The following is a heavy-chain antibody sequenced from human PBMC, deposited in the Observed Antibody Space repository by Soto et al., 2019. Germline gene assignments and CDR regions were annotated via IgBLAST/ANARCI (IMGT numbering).Heavy chain of an antibody. CDR2: ISYDGSNK. CDR3: ARPLWFGESYYFDY. D-gene: IGHD3-10*01. J-gene: IGHJ4*02. CDR1: GFTFSSYA. Sequence: QVQLVESGGGVVQPGRSLRLSCAASGFTFSSYAMHWVRQAPGKGLEWVAVISYDGSNKYYADSVKGRFTISRDNSKNTLYLQMNILRAEDTAVYYCARPLWFGESYYFDYWGQGTLVTVSS. V-gene: IGHV3-30-3*01.